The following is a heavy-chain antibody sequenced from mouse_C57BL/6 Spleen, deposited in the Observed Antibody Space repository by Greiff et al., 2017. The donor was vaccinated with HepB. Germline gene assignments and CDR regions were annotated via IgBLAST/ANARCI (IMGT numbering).Heavy chain of an antibody. J-gene: IGHJ3*01. CDR3: ARSGSNLAWFAY. CDR1: GYTFPGYW. V-gene: IGHV1-9*01. D-gene: IGHD2-5*01. CDR2: ILPGSGST. Sequence: QVQLQQSGAELMKPGASVKLSCKATGYTFPGYWIEWVKQRPGHGLEWIGEILPGSGSTNYNEKFKGKATFTADTASNTAYMQLSSLTTEDSAICYCARSGSNLAWFAYWGQGTLVTVSA.